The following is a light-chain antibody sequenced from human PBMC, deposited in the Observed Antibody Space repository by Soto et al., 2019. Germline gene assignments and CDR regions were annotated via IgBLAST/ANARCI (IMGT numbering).Light chain of an antibody. Sequence: QSVLTQPPSASGTPGQRVTISCSGGSSNIGSNHVYWYQQLPGTAPKLLIYRNNQRPSGVPDRFSGSKSGTSASLAISGLRSEDEADYYCAAWDDCVFGGLFGGGTQLTVL. CDR2: RNN. CDR3: AAWDDCVFGGL. J-gene: IGLJ2*01. V-gene: IGLV1-47*01. CDR1: SSNIGSNH.